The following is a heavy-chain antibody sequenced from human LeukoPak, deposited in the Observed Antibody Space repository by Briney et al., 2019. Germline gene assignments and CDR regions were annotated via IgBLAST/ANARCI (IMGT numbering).Heavy chain of an antibody. CDR3: ARVPASSNYYDSSGYPYYFDY. Sequence: GGSLRLSCAASGFTFSSYSMNWVRQAPGKGLEWVSYISSSSSTIYYADSVKGRFTISRDNAKNSLYLQMNSLRAEDTAVYYCARVPASSNYYDSSGYPYYFDYWGQGTLVTVSS. CDR1: GFTFSSYS. CDR2: ISSSSSTI. V-gene: IGHV3-48*04. J-gene: IGHJ4*02. D-gene: IGHD3-22*01.